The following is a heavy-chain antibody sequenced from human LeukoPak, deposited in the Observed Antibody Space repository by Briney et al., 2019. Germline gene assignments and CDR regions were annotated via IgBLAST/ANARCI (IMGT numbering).Heavy chain of an antibody. CDR3: ARHLSGTAMAHYFDF. CDR1: GGSLTSHY. V-gene: IGHV4-59*08. D-gene: IGHD5-18*01. Sequence: PSETLSLTCSVSGGSLTSHYWSWIRQPPGKGLEWIGYISSSGSTSDNPSLKSRVTISLDTSKNQFSLKLYSVTASDAAIYYCARHLSGTAMAHYFDFWGQGTLVTVSS. CDR2: ISSSGST. J-gene: IGHJ4*02.